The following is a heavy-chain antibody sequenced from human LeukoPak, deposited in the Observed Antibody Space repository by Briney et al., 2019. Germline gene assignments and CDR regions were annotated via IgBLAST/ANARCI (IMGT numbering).Heavy chain of an antibody. CDR3: ARDLRIATEPDKDAFDI. CDR1: GSTFSDYY. J-gene: IGHJ3*02. D-gene: IGHD1-14*01. V-gene: IGHV3-11*01. CDR2: ISSSGSTI. Sequence: GGPLRLSCAASGSTFSDYYMIWLRQAPGKGLEGVSYISSSGSTIYYADSVKGRFTISSDNAKNSMYLQMNSLRAEDTAVYYCARDLRIATEPDKDAFDIWGQGTMVTVSS.